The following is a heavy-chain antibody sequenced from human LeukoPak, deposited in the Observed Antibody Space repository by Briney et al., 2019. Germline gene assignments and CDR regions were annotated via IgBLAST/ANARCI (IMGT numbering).Heavy chain of an antibody. CDR2: ISSSSSYT. Sequence: GGSLRLSCVVAGVPFSDFYMNWIRQAPGKGLEWISYISSSSSYTDYAESVKGRFTISRDNAKSALYLQMNDLRVEDTAVYYCAAGTAADYWGQGTLVIVSS. J-gene: IGHJ4*02. V-gene: IGHV3-11*03. CDR3: AAGTAADY. CDR1: GVPFSDFY. D-gene: IGHD6-25*01.